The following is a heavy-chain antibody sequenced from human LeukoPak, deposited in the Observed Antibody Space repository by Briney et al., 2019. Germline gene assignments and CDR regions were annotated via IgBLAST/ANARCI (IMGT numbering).Heavy chain of an antibody. CDR1: GYTFTSYY. Sequence: SVKVSCKASGYTFTSYYMHWVRQAPGQGLEWMGIINPSGGSTSYAQKFQGRVTMTRDTSTSTVYMELSSLRSEDTAVYYCARASGHYYDSSGYELWFDPWGQGTLVTASS. V-gene: IGHV1-46*01. J-gene: IGHJ5*02. D-gene: IGHD3-22*01. CDR2: INPSGGST. CDR3: ARASGHYYDSSGYELWFDP.